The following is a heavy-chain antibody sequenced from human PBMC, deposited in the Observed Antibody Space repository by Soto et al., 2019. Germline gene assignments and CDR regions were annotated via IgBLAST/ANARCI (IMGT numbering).Heavy chain of an antibody. CDR1: GDTFTTYP. J-gene: IGHJ4*02. V-gene: IGHV1-69*02. D-gene: IGHD3-10*01. Sequence: QVQLVQSGAEVKKPGSSVKISCKASGDTFTTYPITWVRQAPGQGLEWMGRIVPILGVPNSAQKFQGRLTLXXXXXXXXXXXXXXXXXXXXXXXXXXXXXXXXXXXGSFLATWGQGTLVIVSS. CDR2: IVPILGVP. CDR3: XXXXXXXXXGSFLAT.